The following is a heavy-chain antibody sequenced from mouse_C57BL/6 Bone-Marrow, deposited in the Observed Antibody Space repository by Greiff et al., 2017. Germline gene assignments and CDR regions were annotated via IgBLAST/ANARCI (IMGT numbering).Heavy chain of an antibody. Sequence: QVQLQQSGAELVRPGASVPLSCKASGYTFTDYYINWVKQRPGQGLEWIARIYPGSGNTYYNEKFKGKATLTAEKSSSTAYMQLSRLTSENSAVYCCARGDYGSSYWYFDVWGTGTTVTVSS. CDR3: ARGDYGSSYWYFDV. D-gene: IGHD1-1*01. J-gene: IGHJ1*03. CDR1: GYTFTDYY. CDR2: IYPGSGNT. V-gene: IGHV1-76*01.